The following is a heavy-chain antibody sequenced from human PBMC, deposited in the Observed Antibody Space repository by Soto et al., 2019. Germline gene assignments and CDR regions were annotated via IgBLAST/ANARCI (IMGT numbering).Heavy chain of an antibody. CDR3: AKDFEAMVSNYYYYGMDV. CDR1: GFTFSSYG. CDR2: ISYDGSNK. V-gene: IGHV3-30*18. Sequence: PGGSLRLSCAASGFTFSSYGMHWVRQAPGKGLEWVAVISYDGSNKYYADSVKGRFTISRDNSKNTLYLQMNSLRAEDTAVYYCAKDFEAMVSNYYYYGMDVWGQGTTVTVSS. J-gene: IGHJ6*02. D-gene: IGHD5-18*01.